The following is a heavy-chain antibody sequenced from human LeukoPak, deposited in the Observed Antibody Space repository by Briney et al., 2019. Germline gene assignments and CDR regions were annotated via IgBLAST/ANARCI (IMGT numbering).Heavy chain of an antibody. CDR2: IYYSGST. J-gene: IGHJ4*02. D-gene: IGHD1-26*01. CDR3: ARGRPIPDWEYFDY. CDR1: GGSISSSSYY. V-gene: IGHV4-39*07. Sequence: SETLSLTCTVSGGSISSSSYYWGWIRRPPGKGLEWIGSIYYSGSTYYNPSLKSRVTISVDTSKNQFSLKLSSVTAADTAVYYCARGRPIPDWEYFDYWGQGTLVTVSS.